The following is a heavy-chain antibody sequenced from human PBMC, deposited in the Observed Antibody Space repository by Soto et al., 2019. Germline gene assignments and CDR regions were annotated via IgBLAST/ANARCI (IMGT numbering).Heavy chain of an antibody. D-gene: IGHD1-1*01. CDR2: IYYSGST. CDR3: ARGPRPVGIDV. Sequence: QVQLQESGPGLVKPSQTLSLTCTVSGGSITSGDYYWSWIRQPPGRGLEWIGYIYYSGSTYYNPSPKSXXTXSXXTSMSQVSLKLTSVTAADTAVYYSARGPRPVGIDVWGQGPTVTVSS. CDR1: GGSITSGDYY. J-gene: IGHJ6*02. V-gene: IGHV4-30-4*01.